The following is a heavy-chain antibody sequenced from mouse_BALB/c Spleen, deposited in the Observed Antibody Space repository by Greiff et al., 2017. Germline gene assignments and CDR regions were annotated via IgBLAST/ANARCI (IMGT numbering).Heavy chain of an antibody. CDR1: GFNIKDYY. D-gene: IGHD1-1*01. J-gene: IGHJ3*01. CDR3: NVGDYYGSSQSGFAY. CDR2: IDPENGDT. Sequence: VQLQQSGAELVRSGASVKLSCTASGFNIKDYYMHWVKQRPEQGLEWIGWIDPENGDTEYAPKFQGKATMTADTSSNTAYLQLSSLTSEDTAVYYCNVGDYYGSSQSGFAYGGQGTLVTVSA. V-gene: IGHV14-4*02.